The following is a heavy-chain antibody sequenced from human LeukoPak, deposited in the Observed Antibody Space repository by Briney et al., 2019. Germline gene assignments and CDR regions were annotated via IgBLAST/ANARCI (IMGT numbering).Heavy chain of an antibody. J-gene: IGHJ4*02. V-gene: IGHV4-59*01. CDR1: GGSISSYY. Sequence: PSESLSLTCTVSGGSISSYYWSWIRQPPGKGLEWIGYIYYTGSTNYNPSLKSRVTISVDTSKNQFSLKLSSVTAADTAVYYCARARRQTYYFDYWGQGTLVTVSS. CDR3: ARARRQTYYFDY. CDR2: IYYTGST.